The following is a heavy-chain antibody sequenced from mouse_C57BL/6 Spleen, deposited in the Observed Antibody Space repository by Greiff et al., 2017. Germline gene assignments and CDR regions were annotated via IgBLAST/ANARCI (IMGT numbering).Heavy chain of an antibody. Sequence: VQLQESGPELVKPGASVKISCKASCYSFTSYYIHWVPQRPGQGLEWIGWIYPGSGNTKYNEKFKGKATLAAYTSSSTAYMQRSSLKAEEFAGYYWARANWDGGFADWGQGTLVTVSA. CDR1: CYSFTSYY. D-gene: IGHD4-1*01. CDR2: IYPGSGNT. V-gene: IGHV1-66*01. CDR3: ARANWDGGFAD. J-gene: IGHJ3*01.